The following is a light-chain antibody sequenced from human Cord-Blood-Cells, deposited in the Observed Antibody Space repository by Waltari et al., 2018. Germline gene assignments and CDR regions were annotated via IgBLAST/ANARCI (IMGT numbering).Light chain of an antibody. CDR3: SSYTSSSTYV. CDR1: SSDVGGYNY. V-gene: IGLV2-14*01. J-gene: IGLJ1*01. Sequence: QSALTQPASVSGSPGQSITISCTGTSSDVGGYNYVSWYQQHPGKAPKLMIYEVSNRPSGVSNRFSGSKSGNPASLTISGLQAEDEADYYWSSYTSSSTYVFGTGTKVTVL. CDR2: EVS.